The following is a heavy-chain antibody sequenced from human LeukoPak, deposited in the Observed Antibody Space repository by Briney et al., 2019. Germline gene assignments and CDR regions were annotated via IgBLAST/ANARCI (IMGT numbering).Heavy chain of an antibody. Sequence: SETLSLTCAVYGGSFSGYYWSWIRQPPGKGPEGIGEINHSGSTNYNPSLKSRVTISVDTSKNQFSLKLSSVTAADTAVYYCARAGDCSSTSCYPTADFDYWGQGTLVTVSS. CDR2: INHSGST. CDR1: GGSFSGYY. V-gene: IGHV4-34*01. J-gene: IGHJ4*02. D-gene: IGHD2-2*01. CDR3: ARAGDCSSTSCYPTADFDY.